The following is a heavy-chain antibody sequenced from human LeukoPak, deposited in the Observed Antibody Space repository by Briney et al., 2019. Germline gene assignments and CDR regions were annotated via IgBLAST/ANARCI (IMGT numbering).Heavy chain of an antibody. V-gene: IGHV3-15*01. CDR3: VADLPGTNSPYFDY. J-gene: IGHJ4*02. CDR1: LFSLIVAW. CDR2: IKSKSNGGTT. D-gene: IGHD4/OR15-4a*01. Sequence: GGGLRVSCVQSLFSLIVAWGKWVCPAPGEGREWAGGIKSKSNGGTTDFAAPVRDRFTISRDDSNNALNLQEDSLRTDDTAGYYCVADLPGTNSPYFDYWAQGTLLTVSS.